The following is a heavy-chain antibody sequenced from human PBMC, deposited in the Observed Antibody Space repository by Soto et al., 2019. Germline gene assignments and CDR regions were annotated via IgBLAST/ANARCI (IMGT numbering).Heavy chain of an antibody. V-gene: IGHV4-4*02. Sequence: QVQLQESGPGLVKPSGTLSLTCAVSSGSISSSNWWNWVRQPPGKVLELIGEIYHSGSTNYNPSLKSRVTMSVDKSKNQFSLKLSSVTAADTAVYYCARDPGVGAFDIWGQWTMVTVSS. CDR2: IYHSGST. J-gene: IGHJ3*02. D-gene: IGHD3-10*01. CDR1: SGSISSSNW. CDR3: ARDPGVGAFDI.